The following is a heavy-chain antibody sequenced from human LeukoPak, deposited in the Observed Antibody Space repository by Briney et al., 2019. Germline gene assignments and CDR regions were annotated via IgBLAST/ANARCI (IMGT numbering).Heavy chain of an antibody. D-gene: IGHD2-2*01. CDR2: IYYSGST. Sequence: SETLSLTCTVSGGSISSYYWSWIRQPPGKGLEWSGYIYYSGSTNYNPSLKSRVTISVDTSKNQFSLKLSSVTAADTAVYYCARENVVVPAAGDAFDIWGQGTMVTVSS. CDR1: GGSISSYY. CDR3: ARENVVVPAAGDAFDI. J-gene: IGHJ3*02. V-gene: IGHV4-59*01.